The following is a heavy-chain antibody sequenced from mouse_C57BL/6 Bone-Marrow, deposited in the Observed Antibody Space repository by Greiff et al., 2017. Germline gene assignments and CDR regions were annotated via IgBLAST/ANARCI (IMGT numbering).Heavy chain of an antibody. D-gene: IGHD1-1*01. CDR3: TFYYGSSYGY. CDR2: IDPENGDT. V-gene: IGHV14-4*01. J-gene: IGHJ2*01. Sequence: VQLQQSGAELVRPGASVKLSCTASGFNIKDDYMHWVKQRPEQGLEWIGWIDPENGDTEYASQFQGKATITADTSSNTAYLQLSSLTSEDTAVYYCTFYYGSSYGYWGQGTTLTVSS. CDR1: GFNIKDDY.